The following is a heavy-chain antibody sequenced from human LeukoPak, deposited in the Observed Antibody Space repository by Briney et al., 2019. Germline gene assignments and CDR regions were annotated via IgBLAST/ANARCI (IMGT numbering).Heavy chain of an antibody. CDR2: ISGSSSNT. J-gene: IGHJ3*02. CDR3: ARATGTWGHDGFDI. D-gene: IGHD3-16*01. CDR1: GYTFMSHG. V-gene: IGHV1-18*01. Sequence: GASVKVSCKAYGYTFMSHGISWVRQAPGQGLEWMGWISGSSSNTNYAQRLQGRVTMTTDTSTTTAYMELRSLRSDDTAVHYCARATGTWGHDGFDIWGQGTMVTVSS.